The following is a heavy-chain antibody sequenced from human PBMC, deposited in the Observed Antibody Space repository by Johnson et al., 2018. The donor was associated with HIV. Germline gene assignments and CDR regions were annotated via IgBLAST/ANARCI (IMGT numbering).Heavy chain of an antibody. CDR3: TDSRAGSPGAFDI. D-gene: IGHD6-19*01. V-gene: IGHV3-30-3*02. Sequence: QVQLVESGGGVVQPGRSLRLSCAASRFTFSSYAMHWVRQAPGKGLEWVAVISYDGSNKYFADSVKGRFTISRDNAENSLLLHIHSLRAEDPAVFYFTDSRAGSPGAFDIWGQGTMVTVSS. J-gene: IGHJ3*02. CDR2: ISYDGSNK. CDR1: RFTFSSYA.